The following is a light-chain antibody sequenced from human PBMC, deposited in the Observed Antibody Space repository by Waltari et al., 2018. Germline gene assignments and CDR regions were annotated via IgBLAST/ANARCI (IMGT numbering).Light chain of an antibody. CDR1: SKAVGAYDY. CDR2: AVD. CDR3: CSYAGGQTVI. Sequence: QSALTQPRSVSGSPGQSVTISCTGTSKAVGAYDYVSCYHQHPGKDPQLVIYAVDKRPSGVPDHFSGSKSGNTASLTVSGLQAEDEADYYCCSYAGGQTVIFGGGTRLTVL. J-gene: IGLJ2*01. V-gene: IGLV2-11*01.